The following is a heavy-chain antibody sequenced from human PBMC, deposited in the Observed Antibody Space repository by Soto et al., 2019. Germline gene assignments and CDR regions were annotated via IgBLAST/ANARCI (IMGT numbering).Heavy chain of an antibody. D-gene: IGHD2-15*01. Sequence: QLQLQESGPGLVKPSETLSLTCTVSGGSISSSSYYWGWIRQPPGKGLEWIGSIYYSGSTYYNPSLKSRVTISVDTSKNQFSLKLSSVTAADTAVYYCARLPIRNTGGSDYWGQGTLVTVSS. CDR2: IYYSGST. J-gene: IGHJ4*02. CDR3: ARLPIRNTGGSDY. V-gene: IGHV4-39*01. CDR1: GGSISSSSYY.